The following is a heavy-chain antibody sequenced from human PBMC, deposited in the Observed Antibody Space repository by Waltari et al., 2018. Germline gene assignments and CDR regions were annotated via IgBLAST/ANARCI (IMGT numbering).Heavy chain of an antibody. D-gene: IGHD6-19*01. V-gene: IGHV4-4*02. CDR3: ARGFDGWPFDY. Sequence: QVQLKESGPGLVKPSGTLSLACDVSGGSFSSNDWWSWVRQPPGKGLEWIGEIHHSGSTEYNPSLKSRLLMSVDTSKSQISLTMKSVTAADTAVYYCARGFDGWPFDYWGQGTLVIVSS. CDR2: IHHSGST. J-gene: IGHJ4*02. CDR1: GGSFSSNDW.